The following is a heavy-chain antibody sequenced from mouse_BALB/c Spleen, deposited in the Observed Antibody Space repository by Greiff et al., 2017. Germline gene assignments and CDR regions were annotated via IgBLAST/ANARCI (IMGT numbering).Heavy chain of an antibody. CDR2: IDPANGNT. J-gene: IGHJ4*01. CDR3: ARSSMITGAMDY. D-gene: IGHD2-4*01. CDR1: GFNIKDTY. V-gene: IGHV14-3*02. Sequence: EVQLKESGAELVKPGASVKLSCTASGFNIKDTYMHWVKQRPEQGLEWIGRIDPANGNTKYDPKFQSKATITADTSSNTAYLQLSSLTSEDTAVYYCARSSMITGAMDYWGQGTSVTVSS.